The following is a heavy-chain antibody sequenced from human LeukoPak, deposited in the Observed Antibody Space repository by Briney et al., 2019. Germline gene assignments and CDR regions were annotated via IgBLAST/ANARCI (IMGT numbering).Heavy chain of an antibody. Sequence: GASVKVSCKASGYTFTGYYIQWVRQAPGHGLEWMGWINPNSGGTKYAQKFQGRVTMTRDTSISTAYMELRRLTADDTAVYYCARGRGPYYCVMDVWGQGTTVTVSS. CDR1: GYTFTGYY. CDR2: INPNSGGT. J-gene: IGHJ6*02. V-gene: IGHV1-2*02. D-gene: IGHD3-10*01. CDR3: ARGRGPYYCVMDV.